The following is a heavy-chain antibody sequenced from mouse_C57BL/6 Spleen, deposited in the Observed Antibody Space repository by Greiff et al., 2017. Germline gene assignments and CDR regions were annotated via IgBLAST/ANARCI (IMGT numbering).Heavy chain of an antibody. CDR1: GYTFTSYW. D-gene: IGHD1-1*01. V-gene: IGHV1-7*01. Sequence: QVQLQQSGAELAKPGASVKLSCKASGYTFTSYWMHWVNQRPGQGLEWIGNINPCSGYTHYNQKFKDKATLTADKSSSTTYMQLSSLTYKDSAIDYCAKNDYDSSDDSWDYWGQGTTLTVSS. J-gene: IGHJ2*01. CDR2: INPCSGYT. CDR3: AKNDYDSSDDSWDY.